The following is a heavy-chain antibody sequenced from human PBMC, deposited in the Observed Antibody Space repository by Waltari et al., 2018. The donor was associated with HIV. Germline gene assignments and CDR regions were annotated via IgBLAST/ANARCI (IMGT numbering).Heavy chain of an antibody. V-gene: IGHV4-59*08. D-gene: IGHD3-22*01. CDR1: GGSITSYY. Sequence: QVQLQESGPGLVKPSETLSLTCSVSGGSITSYYWSWIRQPPGQGLEWIGYIYYSGSTKYNHSLKSRVTISADTSKDQFSLKLTSVTAADTAVYYCARCASEIFDSSGYSFDYWGQGALVTVPS. CDR3: ARCASEIFDSSGYSFDY. J-gene: IGHJ4*02. CDR2: IYYSGST.